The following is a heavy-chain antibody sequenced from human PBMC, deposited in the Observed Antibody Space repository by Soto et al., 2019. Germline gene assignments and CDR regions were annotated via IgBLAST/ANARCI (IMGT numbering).Heavy chain of an antibody. CDR3: ATRGYCISAYCLAAYYATDV. J-gene: IGHJ6*04. D-gene: IGHD2-2*01. CDR2: ISGSGGST. CDR1: GLTFSNHA. V-gene: IGHV3-23*01. Sequence: EVQLLESGGVLVQPGGSLRLSCAASGLTFSNHAMSWVRQAPGKGLEWVSGISGSGGSTDYADCVKGRFIISRDTSKNTLYLKMNSLRAEDTAVYYCATRGYCISAYCLAAYYATDVWGKGTTVTVSA.